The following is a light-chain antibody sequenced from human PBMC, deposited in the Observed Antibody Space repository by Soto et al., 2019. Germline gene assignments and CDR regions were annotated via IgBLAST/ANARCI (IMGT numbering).Light chain of an antibody. CDR1: SSDVCGYNY. J-gene: IGLJ1*01. V-gene: IGLV2-14*03. Sequence: QSALTQPASVSGSPGQSITISCTGTSSDVCGYNYVSWYQHHPGKAPELMIYDVSNRPSGVSNRFSGSKSGNTASLTISGLQPEDEADYYCCSYTTSNTRQVVFGTGTKVTVL. CDR3: CSYTTSNTRQVV. CDR2: DVS.